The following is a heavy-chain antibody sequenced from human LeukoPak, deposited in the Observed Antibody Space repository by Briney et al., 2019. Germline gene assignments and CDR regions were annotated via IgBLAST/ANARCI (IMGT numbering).Heavy chain of an antibody. Sequence: PGGSLRLSCAASGFTFSSYAMHWVRQAPGKGLEWVAVISYDGSNKYYADSVKGRFTISRDNSKNTLYLQMNSLRAEDTAVYYCAKDLRELGETYNWFDPWGQGTLVTVSS. CDR2: ISYDGSNK. CDR1: GFTFSSYA. CDR3: AKDLRELGETYNWFDP. D-gene: IGHD5/OR15-5a*01. J-gene: IGHJ5*02. V-gene: IGHV3-30*04.